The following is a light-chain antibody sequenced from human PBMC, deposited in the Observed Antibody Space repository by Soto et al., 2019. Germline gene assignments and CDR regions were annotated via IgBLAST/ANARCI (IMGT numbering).Light chain of an antibody. CDR2: AAS. CDR1: QSISNY. CDR3: QQSYSSWAT. J-gene: IGKJ4*01. V-gene: IGKV1-39*01. Sequence: DIQMTQSPSSLSASVGDRVTITCRARQSISNYLNWYQLKPGKVPKLLIYAASTLQTGVPSRFSGSGSGTDFTLTISSLQPEDCASYYCQQSYSSWATFGGGTTVEIK.